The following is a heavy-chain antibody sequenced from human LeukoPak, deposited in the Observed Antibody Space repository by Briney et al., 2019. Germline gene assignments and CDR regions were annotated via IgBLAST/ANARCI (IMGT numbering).Heavy chain of an antibody. CDR1: GFTFSSYA. CDR2: INHSGST. CDR3: ASPPDFWSGYYRY. D-gene: IGHD3-3*01. V-gene: IGHV4-34*01. J-gene: IGHJ4*02. Sequence: SGGSLRLSCAASGFTFSSYAMSWVRQPPGKGLEWIGEINHSGSTNYNPSLKSRVTISVDTSKNQFSLKLSSVTAADTAVYYCASPPDFWSGYYRYWGQGTLVTVSS.